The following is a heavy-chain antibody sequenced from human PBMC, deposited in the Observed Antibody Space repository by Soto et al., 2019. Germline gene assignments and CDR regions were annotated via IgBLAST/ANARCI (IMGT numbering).Heavy chain of an antibody. CDR1: GFSLTTSGAG. J-gene: IGHJ6*02. D-gene: IGHD1-7*01. CDR2: IYWDDDK. CDR3: AHTRYNWNYEGIYGMDV. Sequence: CGPTLVSPAPTLPLTCIFSGFSLTTSGAGVGWIGHPTAEALEWLALIYWDDDKRYSPSLKSRLTITKDTSKNQVVLTMTNMDPVDTATYYCAHTRYNWNYEGIYGMDVWGQGTTVTVSS. V-gene: IGHV2-5*02.